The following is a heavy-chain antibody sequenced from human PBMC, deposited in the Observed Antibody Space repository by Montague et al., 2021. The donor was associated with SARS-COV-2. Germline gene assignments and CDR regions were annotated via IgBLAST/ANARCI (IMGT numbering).Heavy chain of an antibody. CDR1: GDSVSRNSVA. V-gene: IGHV6-1*01. CDR3: VRYSGWFYFDF. J-gene: IGHJ4*02. CDR2: TYYRSKWYS. D-gene: IGHD6-19*01. Sequence: CAISGDSVSRNSVAWSWIRQSSSRGLEWLGRTYYRSKWYSDYAPSVRGRLTVNPDASKNEFSLELNYVTPEDTAVYYCVRYSGWFYFDFWGQGTLVTVSS.